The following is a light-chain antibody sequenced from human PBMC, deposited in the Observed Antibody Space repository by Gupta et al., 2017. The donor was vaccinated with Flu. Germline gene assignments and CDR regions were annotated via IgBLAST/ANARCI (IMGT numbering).Light chain of an antibody. CDR1: QSGLYSSSNKNY. J-gene: IGKJ4*01. Sequence: DLVMTQSPDPLAVSLGERATINCKSSQSGLYSSSNKNYLAWYQQKPGQPPKLLIYCASTRESGVPDRFSGSGSGTEFTLTISSLQAEDVAVYYCQQYNSTPRTFGEGTKVEIK. CDR3: QQYNSTPRT. CDR2: CAS. V-gene: IGKV4-1*01.